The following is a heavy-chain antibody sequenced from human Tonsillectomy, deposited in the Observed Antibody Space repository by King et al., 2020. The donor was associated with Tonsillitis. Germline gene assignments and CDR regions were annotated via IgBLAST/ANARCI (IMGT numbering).Heavy chain of an antibody. CDR3: ARGITGGTDC. CDR2: ISAYNGNT. CDR1: GYALTNYG. J-gene: IGHJ4*02. V-gene: IGHV1-18*04. Sequence: VQLVESGAEVKKPGASVKVSCKAAGYALTNYGFNWVRQAPGQGLEWMGWISAYNGNTKYAQKLQGRVTMTTDTSTSTAYMELRSLRSDDTAVYYCARGITGGTDCWGQGTLVTVSS. D-gene: IGHD3-16*01.